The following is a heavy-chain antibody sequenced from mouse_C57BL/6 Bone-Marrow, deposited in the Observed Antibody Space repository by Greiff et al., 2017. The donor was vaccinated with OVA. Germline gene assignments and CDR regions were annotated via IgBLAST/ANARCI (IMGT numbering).Heavy chain of an antibody. D-gene: IGHD2-4*01. J-gene: IGHJ2*01. V-gene: IGHV1-81*01. Sequence: VKLMESGAELARPGASVKLSCKASGYTFTSYGISWVKQRTGQGLEWIGEIYPRSGNTYYNEKFKGKATLTADKSSSTAYMELRSLTSEDSAVYFCARCNYDYDVCYWGQGTTLTVSS. CDR1: GYTFTSYG. CDR3: ARCNYDYDVCY. CDR2: IYPRSGNT.